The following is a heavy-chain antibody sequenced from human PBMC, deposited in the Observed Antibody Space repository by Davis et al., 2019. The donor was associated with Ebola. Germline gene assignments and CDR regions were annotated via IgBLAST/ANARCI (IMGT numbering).Heavy chain of an antibody. V-gene: IGHV4-34*01. CDR1: GGSFSGYY. D-gene: IGHD6-13*01. CDR3: ARRLHIAAAVPGYFDY. Sequence: PSETLSLTCAVYGGSFSGYYWSWIRQPPGKGLEWIGEINHSGSTYYNPSLKSRVTISVDTSKNQFSLKLSSVTAADTAVYYCARRLHIAAAVPGYFDYWGQGTLVTVSS. CDR2: INHSGST. J-gene: IGHJ4*02.